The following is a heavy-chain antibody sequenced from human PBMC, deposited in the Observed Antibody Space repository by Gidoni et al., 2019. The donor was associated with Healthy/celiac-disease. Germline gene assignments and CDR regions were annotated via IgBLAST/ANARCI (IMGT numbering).Heavy chain of an antibody. CDR3: ARELDGYLPY. J-gene: IGHJ4*02. V-gene: IGHV3-66*01. CDR1: GFTVSSNY. D-gene: IGHD5-12*01. Sequence: EVQLVESGGGLFQPGGSLRFSCAASGFTVSSNYMTWVRQAPGKGLEWVSLIYSGGSTYYADSVKGRFTISRDNSKNTLYLQMNSLRAEDTAVYYCARELDGYLPYWGQGTLVTVSS. CDR2: IYSGGST.